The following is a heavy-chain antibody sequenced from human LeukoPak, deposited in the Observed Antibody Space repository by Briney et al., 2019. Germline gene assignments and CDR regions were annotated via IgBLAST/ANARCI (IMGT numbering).Heavy chain of an antibody. CDR3: AKDRSSAFDI. V-gene: IGHV3-30*02. J-gene: IGHJ3*02. CDR2: IRYDGNNK. CDR1: GFTFSSYG. Sequence: GGSLRLSCAVSGFTFSSYGMHWVRQAPGKGLEWVAFIRYDGNNKFYGDSVKGRFTISRDNSKNTLYLQMNSLRGEDTAVYYCAKDRSSAFDIWGQGTMVTVSS. D-gene: IGHD3-10*01.